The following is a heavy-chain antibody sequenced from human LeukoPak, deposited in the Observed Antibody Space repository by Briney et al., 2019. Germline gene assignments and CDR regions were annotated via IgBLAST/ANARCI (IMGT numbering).Heavy chain of an antibody. D-gene: IGHD1-26*01. CDR3: AGDEWSYVIDF. Sequence: ASVRVSCKASGYTFTSYGISWVRQAPGQGLEWMGWISAYNGNTNYAQKLQGRVTMTTGTSTSTAYIMLKSLTSDDRAQYYCAGDEWSYVIDFWGQERLVTVSS. V-gene: IGHV1-18*01. CDR2: ISAYNGNT. J-gene: IGHJ4*02. CDR1: GYTFTSYG.